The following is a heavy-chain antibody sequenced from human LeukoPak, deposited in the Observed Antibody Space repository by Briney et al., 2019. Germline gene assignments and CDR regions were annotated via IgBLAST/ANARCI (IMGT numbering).Heavy chain of an antibody. Sequence: SETLSLTCTVSGGSISSGDYYWSWIRQPPGKGLEWIGYIYYSGSTYYNPSLKSRVTISVDTSKNQFSLKLSSVTAADTAVYYCARVVRRIYGGNSARVDYWGQGTLATVSS. D-gene: IGHD4-23*01. V-gene: IGHV4-30-4*08. CDR2: IYYSGST. CDR1: GGSISSGDYY. CDR3: ARVVRRIYGGNSARVDY. J-gene: IGHJ4*02.